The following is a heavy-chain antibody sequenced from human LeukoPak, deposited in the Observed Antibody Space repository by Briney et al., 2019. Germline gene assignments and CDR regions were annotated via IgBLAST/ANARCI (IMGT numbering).Heavy chain of an antibody. CDR2: MNPNSGNT. J-gene: IGHJ5*02. CDR1: GYTFTSYD. V-gene: IGHV1-8*01. D-gene: IGHD1-20*01. CDR3: AREANNWNDLRWDYNWFDP. Sequence: APVKVSCKASGYTFTSYDINWVRQATGQGLEWMGWMNPNSGNTGYAQKFQGRVTMTRNTSISTAYMELSSLRSEDTAVYYCAREANNWNDLRWDYNWFDPWGQGTLVTVSS.